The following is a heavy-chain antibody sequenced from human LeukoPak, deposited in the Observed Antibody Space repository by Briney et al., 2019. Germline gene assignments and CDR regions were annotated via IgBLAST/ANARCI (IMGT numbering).Heavy chain of an antibody. J-gene: IGHJ4*02. V-gene: IGHV3-23*01. CDR2: ISGRADTS. CDR3: SKGLGYCTSGVCHTPFDH. Sequence: GGSLRLSCEISEITVSRNHLSWVRQAPGKGLEWVSSISGRADTSYYADSVKGRFTIARDNSNNTLFLHMNNLKAEDTALYFCSKGLGYCTSGVCHTPFDHWGQGILVTVSS. D-gene: IGHD2-8*01. CDR1: EITVSRNH.